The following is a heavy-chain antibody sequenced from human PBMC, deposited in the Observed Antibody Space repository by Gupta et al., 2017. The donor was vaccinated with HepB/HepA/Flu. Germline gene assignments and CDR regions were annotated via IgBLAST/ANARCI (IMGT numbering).Heavy chain of an antibody. V-gene: IGHV4-39*01. CDR3: ATQTEWEGLGWFDP. D-gene: IGHD1-26*01. Sequence: QLQLQESGPGLVKPSETLSLTCTVPGGSISRSSYYWGWIRQPPGKGLGWIGSIYYSGSTYYNPSLKSRVTISVDTSKNQFSLKLSSVTAADTAVYYCATQTEWEGLGWFDPWGQGTLVTVSS. CDR2: IYYSGST. CDR1: GGSISRSSYY. J-gene: IGHJ5*02.